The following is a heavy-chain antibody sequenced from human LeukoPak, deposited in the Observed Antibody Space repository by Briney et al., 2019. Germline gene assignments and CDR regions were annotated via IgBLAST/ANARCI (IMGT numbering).Heavy chain of an antibody. J-gene: IGHJ6*02. D-gene: IGHD2-15*01. CDR2: ISSSSSYI. CDR3: ARDCSGGSCYQPPYYDYGMDV. CDR1: GFTFSSYS. Sequence: GGSLRLSCAASGFTFSSYSMNWVRQAPGKGLEWVSSISSSSSYIYYADSVKGRFTISRDNAKNSLYLQMNSLRAEDTAVYYCARDCSGGSCYQPPYYDYGMDVWGQGTTVTVSS. V-gene: IGHV3-21*01.